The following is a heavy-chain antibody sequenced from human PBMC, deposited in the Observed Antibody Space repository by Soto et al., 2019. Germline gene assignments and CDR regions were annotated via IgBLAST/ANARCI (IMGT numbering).Heavy chain of an antibody. CDR2: IYATGTT. Sequence: SETLSLTCTVSGASISGFYWSWFRKSAGKGLAWIGRIYATGTTDYNPSLKSRVMMSVDTSKKQFSLKLRSVTAADTAVYYCVRDGTKTLRDWFDPWGQGISVTVSS. CDR3: VRDGTKTLRDWFDP. V-gene: IGHV4-4*07. CDR1: GASISGFY. J-gene: IGHJ5*02. D-gene: IGHD1-1*01.